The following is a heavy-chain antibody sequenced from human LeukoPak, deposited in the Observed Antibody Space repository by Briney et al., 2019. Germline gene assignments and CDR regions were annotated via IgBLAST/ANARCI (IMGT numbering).Heavy chain of an antibody. CDR3: ARDHSESYCY. V-gene: IGHV3-11*04. J-gene: IGHJ4*02. Sequence: GGSLRLSCAASGYTFSEYYMSWIRQAPGKGLEWVSYISNSGSSIYYADSVKGRFTISRDNAKNSLYLQMNSLRAEDTAVYYCARDHSESYCYWGQGTLVTVSS. CDR2: ISNSGSSI. D-gene: IGHD1-26*01. CDR1: GYTFSEYY.